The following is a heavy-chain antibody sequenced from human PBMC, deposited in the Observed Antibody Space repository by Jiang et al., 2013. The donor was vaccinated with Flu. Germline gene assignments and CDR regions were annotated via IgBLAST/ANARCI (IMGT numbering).Heavy chain of an antibody. J-gene: IGHJ4*02. CDR3: ARVVTAMGDFSGFDY. CDR1: GGSISSYY. CDR2: IYYSGST. Sequence: LLKPSETLSLTCTVSGGSISSYYWSWIRQPPGKGLEWIGYIYYSGSTNYYPSLKSRVTISLDTSKNQFSLKLSSVTAADTAVYCCARVVTAMGDFSGFDYWGRGTLVTVSS. D-gene: IGHD1-26*01. V-gene: IGHV4-59*01.